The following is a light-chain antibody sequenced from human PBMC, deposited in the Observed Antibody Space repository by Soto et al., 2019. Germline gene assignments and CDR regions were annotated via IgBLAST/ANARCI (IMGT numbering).Light chain of an antibody. V-gene: IGKV1-5*01. CDR1: QSISTW. CDR2: DAS. J-gene: IGKJ1*01. Sequence: DIQMTQSRSTLSASVGDSVTITCRASQSISTWLAWYQQKPGKAPKLLIYDASSLEGGVPSRFSGSGSGTEFTLTISGLQPDDFATYYCQQYNSFSWTFGQGTKVDIK. CDR3: QQYNSFSWT.